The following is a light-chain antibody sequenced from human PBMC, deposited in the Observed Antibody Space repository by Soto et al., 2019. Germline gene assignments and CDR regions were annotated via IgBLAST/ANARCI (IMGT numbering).Light chain of an antibody. CDR1: SSDLDGYNY. J-gene: IGLJ3*02. V-gene: IGLV2-14*01. CDR3: SSYTSSRV. Sequence: QSVLTQPASVSGSPGQSITISCTATSSDLDGYNYFSWYQQHPGKAPKLLIYEVTNRPSGVSNRFSGSRSGNTASLIISGLQPEDEAHYYCSSYTSSRVFGGGTQLTVL. CDR2: EVT.